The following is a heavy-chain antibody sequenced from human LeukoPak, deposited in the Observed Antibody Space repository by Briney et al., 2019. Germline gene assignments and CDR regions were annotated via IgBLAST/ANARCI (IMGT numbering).Heavy chain of an antibody. J-gene: IGHJ4*02. CDR1: GYTFTDYY. CDR2: INPNSGGT. CDR3: GRDYSYTSGWCDY. V-gene: IGHV1-2*02. Sequence: ASVKVSCKASGYTFTDYYMHWVRQAPGQGLEWMGWINPNSGGTNYAQKFQGRVTMTRDTSISTAYMELSRLRSDDTAVSYCGRDYSYTSGWCDYWGQGTLVTVSS. D-gene: IGHD6-19*01.